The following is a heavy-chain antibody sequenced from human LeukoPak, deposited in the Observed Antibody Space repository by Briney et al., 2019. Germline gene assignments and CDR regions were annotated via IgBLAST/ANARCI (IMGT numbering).Heavy chain of an antibody. D-gene: IGHD3-9*01. Sequence: GGSLRLSCAASGFTFSSYAMGWVRQAPGKGLEWVSAISGSGGSTYYADSVKGRFTISRDNSKNTLYLQMNSLRAEDTAVYYCAKGDLDWLLEEDWGQGTLVTVSS. V-gene: IGHV3-23*01. J-gene: IGHJ4*02. CDR3: AKGDLDWLLEED. CDR2: ISGSGGST. CDR1: GFTFSSYA.